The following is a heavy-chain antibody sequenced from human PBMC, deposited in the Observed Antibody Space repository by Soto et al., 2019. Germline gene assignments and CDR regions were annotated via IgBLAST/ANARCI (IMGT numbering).Heavy chain of an antibody. CDR3: ARRTSTSFLRHYFEF. Sequence: PGESLKSSFKGLGYSLSTYWIGWVRQVPGKVLELMGIFDPVNSAARYSPSFQGQVVISADKSVTTAYLQWSSLRASDTAVYYFARRTSTSFLRHYFEFWGHGTLVTVSS. CDR2: FDPVNSAA. J-gene: IGHJ4*01. V-gene: IGHV5-51*01. CDR1: GYSLSTYW. D-gene: IGHD2-2*01.